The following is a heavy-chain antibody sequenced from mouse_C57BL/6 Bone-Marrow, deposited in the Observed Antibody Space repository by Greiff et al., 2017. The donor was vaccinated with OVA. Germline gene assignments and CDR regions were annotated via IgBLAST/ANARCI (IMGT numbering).Heavy chain of an antibody. CDR1: GYTFTTYP. D-gene: IGHD1-1*01. J-gene: IGHJ2*01. CDR3: AREGDYGSSYELDFDY. Sequence: QVQLQQSGAELVKPGASVKMSCKASGYTFTTYPIEWMKQNHGKSLEWIGNFHPYNDDTKYNEKFKGKATLTVEKSSSTVYLELSRLTSDDSAVYYCAREGDYGSSYELDFDYWGQGTTLTVSS. V-gene: IGHV1-47*01. CDR2: FHPYNDDT.